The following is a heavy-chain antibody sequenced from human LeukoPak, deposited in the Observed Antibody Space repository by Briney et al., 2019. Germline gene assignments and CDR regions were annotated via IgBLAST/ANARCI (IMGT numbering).Heavy chain of an antibody. D-gene: IGHD3-3*01. CDR2: INPNSGGT. J-gene: IGHJ5*02. V-gene: IGHV1-2*02. CDR1: GYTFTGYY. CDR3: ARVKLRFLPLHWFDP. Sequence: ASVKVSCKASGYTFTGYYMHWVRQAPGQGLEWMGWINPNSGGTNYAQKFQGRVTMTRDTSISTAYMELSRLRSDDTAVYYCARVKLRFLPLHWFDPWGREPWSPSPQ.